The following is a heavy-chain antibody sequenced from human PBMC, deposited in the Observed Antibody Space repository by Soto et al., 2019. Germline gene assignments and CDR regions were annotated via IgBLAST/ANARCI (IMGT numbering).Heavy chain of an antibody. D-gene: IGHD3-22*01. CDR3: AKYQRVDYYDSSGYYGHHYYYYGMDV. CDR2: ISCDGSNK. Sequence: QVQLVESGGGVVQPGRSLRLSCAASGFTFSSYGMHWVRQAPGKGLEWVAVISCDGSNKYYADSVKGRFTISRDNSKNTQYLQMNSLRAEDTAVYYWAKYQRVDYYDSSGYYGHHYYYYGMDVWGQGTTVTVSS. CDR1: GFTFSSYG. V-gene: IGHV3-30*18. J-gene: IGHJ6*02.